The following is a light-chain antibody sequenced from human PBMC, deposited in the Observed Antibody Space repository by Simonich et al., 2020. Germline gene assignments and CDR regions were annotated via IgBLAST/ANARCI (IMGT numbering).Light chain of an antibody. V-gene: IGLV6-57*03. CDR2: EDN. J-gene: IGLJ2*01. CDR3: QSYDSSNHRGV. CDR1: SGSIASNY. Sequence: NFMLTQPHSVSESPGKTVTISCTRSSGSIASNYVQWYQQRPGSAPTTVIYEDNQSPSWVPDRFSGSIDSSSNSASLTISGLKTEDEADYYCQSYDSSNHRGVFGGGTKLTVL.